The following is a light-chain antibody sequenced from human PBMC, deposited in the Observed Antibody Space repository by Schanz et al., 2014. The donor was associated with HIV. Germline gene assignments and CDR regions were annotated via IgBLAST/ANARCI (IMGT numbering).Light chain of an antibody. J-gene: IGKJ2*01. CDR2: AAS. Sequence: AIRMTQSPSSLSASTGDRVTITCRASQDINTYLVWYQQKPGKAPKALIYAASTLQSGVPSRFSGSGSGTEFTLAISSLQPEDFATYYCQQYNDRSYTFGQGTKLEIK. CDR3: QQYNDRSYT. V-gene: IGKV1-8*01. CDR1: QDINTY.